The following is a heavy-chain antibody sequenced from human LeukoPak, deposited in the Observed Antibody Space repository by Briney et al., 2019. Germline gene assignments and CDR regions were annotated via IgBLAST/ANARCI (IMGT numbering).Heavy chain of an antibody. CDR3: ARGGYSYGNWFDP. V-gene: IGHV4-59*01. D-gene: IGHD5-18*01. J-gene: IGHJ5*02. Sequence: PSETLSLTCTVSGGSISSYYWSWIRQPPGKGLEWIGYTYYSGSTNYNPSLKSRVTISVDTSKNQFSLKLSSVTAADTAVYYCARGGYSYGNWFDPWGQGTLVTVSS. CDR2: TYYSGST. CDR1: GGSISSYY.